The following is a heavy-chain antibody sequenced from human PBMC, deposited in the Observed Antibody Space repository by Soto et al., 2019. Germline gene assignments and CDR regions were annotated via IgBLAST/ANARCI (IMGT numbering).Heavy chain of an antibody. CDR2: IYYSGST. D-gene: IGHD6-6*01. CDR1: GGSISSGDYY. J-gene: IGHJ5*02. V-gene: IGHV4-30-4*01. Sequence: SETLSLTCTVSGGSISSGDYYWSWIRQPPGKGLEWIGHIYYSGSTYYNPSLKSRVTISVDTSKNQFSLKLSSVTAADTAVYYCARDSRDSSSNWFDPWGQGTLVTVSS. CDR3: ARDSRDSSSNWFDP.